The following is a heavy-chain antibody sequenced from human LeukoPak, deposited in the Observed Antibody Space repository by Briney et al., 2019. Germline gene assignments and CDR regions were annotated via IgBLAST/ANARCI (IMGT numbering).Heavy chain of an antibody. Sequence: SETLSLTCTVSGASISSYYWTWIRQPAGKGLEWIGRICTSGSTNYNPSLKSRVTMSVDTSKNQFSLKLNSVTAADTAVYYCARAYCSGGSCYSGFDYWGQGTLVTVSS. CDR3: ARAYCSGGSCYSGFDY. CDR1: GASISSYY. J-gene: IGHJ4*02. D-gene: IGHD2-15*01. CDR2: ICTSGST. V-gene: IGHV4-4*07.